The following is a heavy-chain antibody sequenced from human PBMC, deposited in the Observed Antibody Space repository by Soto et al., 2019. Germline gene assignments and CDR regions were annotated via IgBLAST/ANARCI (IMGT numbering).Heavy chain of an antibody. CDR3: ARDDGFGRAHNCCLDV. J-gene: IGHJ6*02. CDR1: EFTFSSYG. V-gene: IGHV3-30*03. CDR2: IADDGSNK. Sequence: GGALIFSCASSEFTFSSYGMQGGRPAPGKGLEMVSVIADDGSNKYYQDSVRSGSTISNDTAKNSLYLQMSSLTAETTAYYYCARDDGFGRAHNCCLDVWGQGTMVTVSS. D-gene: IGHD3-10*01.